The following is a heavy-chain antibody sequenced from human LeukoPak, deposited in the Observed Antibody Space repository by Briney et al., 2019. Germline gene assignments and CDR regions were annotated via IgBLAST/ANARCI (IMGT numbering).Heavy chain of an antibody. Sequence: GRSLRLSCAASGFTFSKHGMHWVRQAPGKGPEWVAVMWDDGSNKYYARSVEGRFTISRDNSKDTLYLQMNSLRVEDTAVYYCARADRPRTRLVGATTAFDYWGQGTLVTVSS. V-gene: IGHV3-30*12. CDR3: ARADRPRTRLVGATTAFDY. J-gene: IGHJ4*02. CDR2: MWDDGSNK. CDR1: GFTFSKHG. D-gene: IGHD1-26*01.